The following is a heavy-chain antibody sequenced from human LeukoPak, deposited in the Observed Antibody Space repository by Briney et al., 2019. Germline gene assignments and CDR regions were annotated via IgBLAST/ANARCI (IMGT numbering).Heavy chain of an antibody. CDR2: MNPNSGNT. CDR3: VRGSVAGNWFDP. D-gene: IGHD6-19*01. J-gene: IGHJ5*02. V-gene: IGHV1-8*01. Sequence: ASVKVSCKASGYAFTSYDINWVRQASGGLEGMGWMNPNSGNTGYAQKFRGRVTTTRDISISTAYMELSSLRSEDTAVYYCVRGSVAGNWFDPWGQGTLATVSS. CDR1: GYAFTSYD.